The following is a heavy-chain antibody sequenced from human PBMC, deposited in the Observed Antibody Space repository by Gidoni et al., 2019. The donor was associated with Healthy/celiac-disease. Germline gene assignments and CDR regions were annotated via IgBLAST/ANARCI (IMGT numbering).Heavy chain of an antibody. CDR3: AKDGPFIVVVPAATDY. V-gene: IGHV3-23*01. CDR2: ISGSGGST. D-gene: IGHD2-2*01. J-gene: IGHJ4*02. Sequence: EVQLLESGGGLVQPGGSLRLSCAASGFPFSSYAMSWVRQAPGKGLEWVSAISGSGGSTYYADSVKGRFTISRDNSKNTLYLQMNSLRAEDTAVYYCAKDGPFIVVVPAATDYWGQGTLVTVSS. CDR1: GFPFSSYA.